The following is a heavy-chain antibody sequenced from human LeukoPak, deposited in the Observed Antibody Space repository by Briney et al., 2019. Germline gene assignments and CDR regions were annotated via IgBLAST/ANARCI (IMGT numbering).Heavy chain of an antibody. CDR3: AVLLTYYDFWSGYLSDV. CDR1: GFTFSSYS. CDR2: ISSSSSYI. D-gene: IGHD3-3*01. Sequence: GGSLRLSCAASGFTFSSYSMNWVRQAPGKGLEWVSSISSSSSYIYYADSVKGRFTISRDNAKNSLYLQMNSLRAEDTAVYYCAVLLTYYDFWSGYLSDVWGQGTTVTVSS. J-gene: IGHJ6*02. V-gene: IGHV3-21*01.